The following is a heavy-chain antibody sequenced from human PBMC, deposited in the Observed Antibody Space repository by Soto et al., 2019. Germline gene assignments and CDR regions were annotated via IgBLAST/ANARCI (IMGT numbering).Heavy chain of an antibody. Sequence: EVQLVESGGNLVQPGRSLRLSCAASGFTFGDYAMHWVRQAPGKGLEWISSINENSGSLDYADSVKGRFTISRDNAKNSLYLQMNSLRIEDTALSYCAKDAHWSLDFWGQGTLVTVSS. CDR2: INENSGSL. J-gene: IGHJ4*02. D-gene: IGHD1-1*01. CDR1: GFTFGDYA. V-gene: IGHV3-9*01. CDR3: AKDAHWSLDF.